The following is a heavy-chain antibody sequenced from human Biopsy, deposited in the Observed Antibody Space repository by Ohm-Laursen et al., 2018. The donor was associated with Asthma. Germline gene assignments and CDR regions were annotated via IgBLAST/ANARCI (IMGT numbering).Heavy chain of an antibody. V-gene: IGHV4-59*01. D-gene: IGHD2-15*01. CDR2: IHYSGST. J-gene: IGHJ4*02. Sequence: SETLSLTCTVSGVSIRSYYWTWIRQPPGKGLEWIGNIHYSGSTYSNPSLKSRVPISVDTSKKQISLRLSSVTAADTAVYYCAGFCSGGNCPDHWGQGTLVTVSS. CDR3: AGFCSGGNCPDH. CDR1: GVSIRSYY.